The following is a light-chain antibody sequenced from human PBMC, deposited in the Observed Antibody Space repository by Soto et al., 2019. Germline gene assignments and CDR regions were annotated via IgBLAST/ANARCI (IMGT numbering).Light chain of an antibody. CDR3: QQSNRYPWT. Sequence: DIQMTQSPSSLSASVGDRVTITCQASQTMGDWVAWYQQEAGKAPKVIIFKASRLESGVPSRFSGSGSGTEFTLTITSLQRDDVGTYYCQQSNRYPWTFGQGTKVDIK. J-gene: IGKJ1*01. V-gene: IGKV1-5*03. CDR1: QTMGDW. CDR2: KAS.